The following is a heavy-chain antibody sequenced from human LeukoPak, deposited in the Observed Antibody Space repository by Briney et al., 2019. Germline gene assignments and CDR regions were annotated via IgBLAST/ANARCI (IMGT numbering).Heavy chain of an antibody. V-gene: IGHV1-69*13. J-gene: IGHJ6*02. CDR3: AREGVAPGGHGMDV. Sequence: GASVKVSCKASGGTFSSYAISWVRQAPGQGLEWMGGIIPIIGTANYAQKFQGRVTITADESTSTAYMELSSLRSEDTAVYYCAREGVAPGGHGMDVWGQGTTVTVSS. CDR1: GGTFSSYA. D-gene: IGHD2-15*01. CDR2: IIPIIGTA.